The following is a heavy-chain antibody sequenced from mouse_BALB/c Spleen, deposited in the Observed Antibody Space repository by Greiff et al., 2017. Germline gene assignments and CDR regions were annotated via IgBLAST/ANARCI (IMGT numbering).Heavy chain of an antibody. Sequence: EVMLVESGGGLVQPGGSRKLSCAASGFTFSSFGMHWVRQAPEKGLEWVAYISSGSSTIYYADTVKGRFTISRDNPKNTLFLQMTSLRSEDTAMYYGAQATARARREYAMDYWGQGTSVTVSS. J-gene: IGHJ4*01. CDR1: GFTFSSFG. V-gene: IGHV5-17*02. CDR2: ISSGSSTI. CDR3: AQATARARREYAMDY. D-gene: IGHD3-2*01.